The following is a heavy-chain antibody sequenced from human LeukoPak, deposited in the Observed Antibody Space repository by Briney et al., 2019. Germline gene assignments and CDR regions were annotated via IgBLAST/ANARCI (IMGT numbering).Heavy chain of an antibody. CDR3: ATDVDTAMEANGMDV. D-gene: IGHD5-18*01. CDR2: IWYDGSNK. V-gene: IGHV3-33*01. J-gene: IGHJ6*02. Sequence: QTGGSLRLSCAASGFNFSSYGMHWVRQAPGKGLEWVAVIWYDGSNKYYADSVEGRFTISRDNSKNTLYLQMSSLRAEDAAVYYCATDVDTAMEANGMDVWGQGTTVTVSS. CDR1: GFNFSSYG.